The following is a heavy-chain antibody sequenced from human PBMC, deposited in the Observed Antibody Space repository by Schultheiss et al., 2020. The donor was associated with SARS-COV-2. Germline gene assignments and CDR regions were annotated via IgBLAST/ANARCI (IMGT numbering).Heavy chain of an antibody. J-gene: IGHJ4*02. V-gene: IGHV3-33*01. Sequence: GGSLRLSCAASGFTFSSYGMHWVRQAPGKGLEWVAVIWYDGSNKYYADSVKGRFTISRDNSKNTLYLQMNSLRAEDTAVYYCARVNRVSSSWDDFDYWGQGTLVTVSS. CDR1: GFTFSSYG. CDR2: IWYDGSNK. D-gene: IGHD6-13*01. CDR3: ARVNRVSSSWDDFDY.